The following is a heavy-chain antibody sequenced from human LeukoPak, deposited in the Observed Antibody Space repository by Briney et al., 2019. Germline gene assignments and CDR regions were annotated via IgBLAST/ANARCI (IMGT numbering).Heavy chain of an antibody. Sequence: KTSETLSLTCTVSGGSISSSSYYWGWIRQPPGKGLEWIGSIYYSGSTYYNPSLKSRVTISVDTSKNQFSLKLSSVTAADTAVYYCARGRSRDSSGYYYPRLSSYFDYWGQGTLVTVSS. D-gene: IGHD3-22*01. V-gene: IGHV4-39*01. CDR2: IYYSGST. CDR1: GGSISSSSYY. J-gene: IGHJ4*02. CDR3: ARGRSRDSSGYYYPRLSSYFDY.